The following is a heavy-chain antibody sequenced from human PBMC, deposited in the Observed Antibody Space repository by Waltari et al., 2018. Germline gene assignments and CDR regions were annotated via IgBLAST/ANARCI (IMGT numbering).Heavy chain of an antibody. CDR1: GDSINSTSYY. V-gene: IGHV4-39*02. CDR3: ATRLVAAGTNFDY. J-gene: IGHJ4*02. D-gene: IGHD1-7*01. Sequence: QLQLQESGPGLAKPSEPLSLSCTVFGDSINSTSYYWGWVRQPPGKGLEWFGSIYSSGRTYYHPSLESRLTISLDTSKNHYSLRLSSVSAADTAVYYCATRLVAAGTNFDYWGQGSLVTVSS. CDR2: IYSSGRT.